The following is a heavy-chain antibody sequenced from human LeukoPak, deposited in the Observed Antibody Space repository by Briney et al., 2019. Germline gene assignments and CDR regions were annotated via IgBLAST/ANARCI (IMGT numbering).Heavy chain of an antibody. V-gene: IGHV4-34*01. D-gene: IGHD6-13*01. CDR3: ARHPGSSWYYRGYYFDY. CDR2: INHSGST. Sequence: PSETLSLTCAVYGGSFSGYYWSWIRQPPGKGLEWIGEINHSGSTNYNPSLKSRVTISVDASKNQFSLELSSVTAADTAVYYCARHPGSSWYYRGYYFDYWGQGTLVTVSS. J-gene: IGHJ4*02. CDR1: GGSFSGYY.